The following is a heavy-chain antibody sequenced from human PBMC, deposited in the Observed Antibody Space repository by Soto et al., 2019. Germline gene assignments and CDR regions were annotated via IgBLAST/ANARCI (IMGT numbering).Heavy chain of an antibody. CDR3: ARDLRGPVLRVLEWSRNYYYYGMDV. J-gene: IGHJ6*02. Sequence: QVQLVQSGAEVKKPGSSVKVSCKASGGTFSSYAISWVRQAPGQGLEWLGGIIPIFGTANYAQKFQGRVTITADESTSTAYMELSSLRSEDTAVYYCARDLRGPVLRVLEWSRNYYYYGMDVWGQGTTVTVSS. CDR2: IIPIFGTA. CDR1: GGTFSSYA. D-gene: IGHD3-3*01. V-gene: IGHV1-69*01.